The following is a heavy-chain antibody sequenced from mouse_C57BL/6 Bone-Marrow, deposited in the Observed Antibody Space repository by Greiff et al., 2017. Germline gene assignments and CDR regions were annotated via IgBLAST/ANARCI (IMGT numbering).Heavy chain of an antibody. D-gene: IGHD2-5*01. CDR1: GFNIKDDY. J-gene: IGHJ2*01. V-gene: IGHV14-4*01. Sequence: EVQLQQSGAELVRPGASVKLSCTASGFNIKDDYMHWVKQRPEQGLEWIGWIDPENGDTEYASKFQGKATITADTSSNTAYLQLSSLPSEDTAVYYCTFYSNWGYWGQGTTLTVSS. CDR3: TFYSNWGY. CDR2: IDPENGDT.